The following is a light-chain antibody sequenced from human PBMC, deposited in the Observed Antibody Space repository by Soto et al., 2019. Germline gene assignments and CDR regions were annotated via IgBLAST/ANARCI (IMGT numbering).Light chain of an antibody. Sequence: QAVVTQPPSASGTPGQRVTISCSGSSSNIGSHTVNWYQQLPGTAPKLLIYSDNQRPSGVPGRFSGSKSGTSASLAISGLQSEDEADYYCAAWDDSLNGPVFGGGTKLTVL. CDR3: AAWDDSLNGPV. CDR1: SSNIGSHT. CDR2: SDN. V-gene: IGLV1-44*01. J-gene: IGLJ2*01.